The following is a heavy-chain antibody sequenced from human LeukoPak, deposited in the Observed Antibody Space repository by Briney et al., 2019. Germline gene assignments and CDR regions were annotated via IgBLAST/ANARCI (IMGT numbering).Heavy chain of an antibody. V-gene: IGHV1-24*01. J-gene: IGHJ6*02. CDR2: FDPEDGET. CDR3: ATPRYYGLGMDV. CDR1: GYTLTELS. D-gene: IGHD3-10*01. Sequence: ASVKVSCKVSGYTLTELSMHWVRQAPGKGLEWKGGFDPEDGETIYAQKFQGRVTMTEDTSTDTAYMELSSLRSEDTAVYYCATPRYYGLGMDVWGQGTTVTVSS.